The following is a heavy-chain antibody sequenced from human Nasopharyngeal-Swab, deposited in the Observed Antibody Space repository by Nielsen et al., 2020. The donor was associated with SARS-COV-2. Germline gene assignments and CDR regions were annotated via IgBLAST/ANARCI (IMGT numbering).Heavy chain of an antibody. J-gene: IGHJ4*02. V-gene: IGHV4-39*01. Sequence: SETLSLTCTVSGGSISSSSYYWGWIRQPPGKGLEWIGSIYYSGSTYYNPSLKSRVTISVDTSKNQFSLKLNSVTAADTAVYYCARPMLQPELLGGVYYFDYWGQGTLVTVSS. CDR3: ARPMLQPELLGGVYYFDY. CDR1: GGSISSSSYY. CDR2: IYYSGST. D-gene: IGHD1-26*01.